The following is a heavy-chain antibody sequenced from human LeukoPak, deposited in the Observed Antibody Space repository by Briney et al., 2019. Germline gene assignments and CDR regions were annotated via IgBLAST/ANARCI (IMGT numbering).Heavy chain of an antibody. Sequence: GGSLRLSCAASGFTFSSYAMSWVRQAPGKGLEWVSAISGSGGSTYYADSVKGRFTISRDNAKNSLYLQMNSLRAEDTAVYYCARSPSGYHYRGVAFDIWGQGTMVTVSS. CDR2: ISGSGGST. V-gene: IGHV3-23*01. CDR3: ARSPSGYHYRGVAFDI. CDR1: GFTFSSYA. D-gene: IGHD5-12*01. J-gene: IGHJ3*02.